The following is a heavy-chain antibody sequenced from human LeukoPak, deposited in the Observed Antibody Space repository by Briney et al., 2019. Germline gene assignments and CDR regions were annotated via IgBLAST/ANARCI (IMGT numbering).Heavy chain of an antibody. CDR2: INHSGST. D-gene: IGHD3-22*01. CDR3: ARGAAMILAY. Sequence: PSETLSLTCAVYGGSFSGYYWSWIRQPPGKGLEWIGEINHSGSTNYNPSLKSRVTISVDTSRNQFSLKLSSVTAADTAVYYCARGAAMILAYWDQGTLVTVSS. CDR1: GGSFSGYY. J-gene: IGHJ4*02. V-gene: IGHV4-34*01.